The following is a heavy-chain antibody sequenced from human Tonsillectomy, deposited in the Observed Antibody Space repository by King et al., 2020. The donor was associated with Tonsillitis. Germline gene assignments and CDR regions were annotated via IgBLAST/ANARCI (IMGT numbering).Heavy chain of an antibody. Sequence: QMQLQESGPGLVQPSETLSLTCTVSGGSMSSYDWSWIRQSPGKGLEWIGYIYYTGGTKYNPSLKSRVTMSIDTSKNQFSLKLSSVTAADTAVYYCARDSLVNTAMSRDYHYYNLDVWGKGTTVAVSS. D-gene: IGHD5-18*01. CDR1: GGSMSSYD. CDR2: IYYTGGT. V-gene: IGHV4-59*01. CDR3: ARDSLVNTAMSRDYHYYNLDV. J-gene: IGHJ6*03.